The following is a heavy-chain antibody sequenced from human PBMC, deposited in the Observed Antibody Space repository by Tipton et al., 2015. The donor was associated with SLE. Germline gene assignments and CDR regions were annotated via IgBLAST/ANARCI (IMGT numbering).Heavy chain of an antibody. CDR1: GGSISSSSYY. V-gene: IGHV4-39*07. D-gene: IGHD2-15*01. CDR3: ARHGTNGYCSGGSCSPGAWFDP. Sequence: TLSLTCTVSGGSISSSSYYWGWIRQPPGKGLEWIGTAYYSGTTYYNPSLKSRVTISVDTSKNQFSLKLSSLTAADTAVYFCARHGTNGYCSGGSCSPGAWFDPWGRGTLVTVSS. J-gene: IGHJ5*02. CDR2: AYYSGTT.